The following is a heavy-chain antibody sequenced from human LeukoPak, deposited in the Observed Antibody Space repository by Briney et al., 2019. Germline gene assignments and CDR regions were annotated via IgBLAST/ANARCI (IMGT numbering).Heavy chain of an antibody. CDR3: TKDRGGYYFYDMAV. Sequence: RGSLRLSCAASGFTFSYYAMSWVRQAPGKGLEWVSGLTNSGGSTYYADSVKGRFTISRDNSKNTLFLQMNSLRAEDTAVYYCTKDRGGYYFYDMAVWGQGTTVTVSS. J-gene: IGHJ6*02. V-gene: IGHV3-23*01. CDR2: LTNSGGST. CDR1: GFTFSYYA. D-gene: IGHD3-10*01.